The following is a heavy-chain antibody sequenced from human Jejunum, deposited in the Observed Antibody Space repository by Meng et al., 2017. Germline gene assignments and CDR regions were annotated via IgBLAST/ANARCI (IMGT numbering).Heavy chain of an antibody. Sequence: QVRFQESVPGLVEPSGPLSLTCAVSGVPISSGYWWSWVRQPPGKGLEWIGEIHHGGDTNYNPSLKSRVTISVDKSNNQYSLRLTSVAAADTAMYYCARNGAYSADHWGQGTLVTVSS. V-gene: IGHV4-4*02. CDR1: GVPISSGYW. J-gene: IGHJ4*02. CDR2: IHHGGDT. D-gene: IGHD2-15*01. CDR3: ARNGAYSADH.